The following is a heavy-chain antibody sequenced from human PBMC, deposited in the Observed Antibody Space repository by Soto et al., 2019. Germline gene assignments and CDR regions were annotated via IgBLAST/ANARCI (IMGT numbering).Heavy chain of an antibody. CDR2: IYPGDSDT. Sequence: PGESLKISCKGSGYSFTSYWIGWVRQMPGKGLEWMGIIYPGDSDTRYSPSFQGQVTISADKSISTAYLQWSSLKASDTAMYYCARQSEDSDYAEALDYWGQGTLVTVSS. J-gene: IGHJ4*02. D-gene: IGHD4-17*01. CDR1: GYSFTSYW. CDR3: ARQSEDSDYAEALDY. V-gene: IGHV5-51*01.